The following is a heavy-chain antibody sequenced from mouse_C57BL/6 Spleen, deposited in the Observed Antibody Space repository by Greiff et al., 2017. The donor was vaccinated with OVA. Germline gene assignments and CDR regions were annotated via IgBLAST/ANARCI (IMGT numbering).Heavy chain of an antibody. V-gene: IGHV1-53*01. D-gene: IGHD1-1*01. CDR3: ARSRVVRGYFDY. CDR2: INPSNGGT. Sequence: QVQLQQPGTELVKPGASVKLSCKASSYTFTSYWMPWVKQRPGQGLEWIGNINPSNGGTNYNEKFKSKATLTVDKSSSTAYMQLSSLTSEDSAVYYCARSRVVRGYFDYWGQGTTLTVSS. J-gene: IGHJ2*01. CDR1: SYTFTSYW.